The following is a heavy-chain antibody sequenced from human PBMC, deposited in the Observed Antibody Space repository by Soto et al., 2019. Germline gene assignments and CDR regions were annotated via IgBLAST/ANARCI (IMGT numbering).Heavy chain of an antibody. CDR1: GDSVSSNSAG. J-gene: IGHJ4*02. CDR2: TYYRSKWYY. Sequence: SQTLALTGAITGDSVSSNSAGWSWVRQCPSRGLEWLGRTYYRSKWYYEYAVSVRGRITINPDTSKNQYSLQLNSVTPEDTAVYFCARGVRSSGRIYEYRGQRTLVNVSS. CDR3: ARGVRSSGRIYEY. D-gene: IGHD1-26*01. V-gene: IGHV6-1*01.